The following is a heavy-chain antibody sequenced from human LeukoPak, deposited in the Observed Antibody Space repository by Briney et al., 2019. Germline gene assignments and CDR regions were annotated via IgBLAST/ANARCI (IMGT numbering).Heavy chain of an antibody. D-gene: IGHD1-26*01. J-gene: IGHJ4*02. CDR2: ISSSGGST. CDR3: VKDVGKWESLHFFDY. V-gene: IGHV3-23*01. CDR1: GFTFGSYA. Sequence: GGSLRLSCAASGFTFGSYAMSWVRQAPGKGLEWVSGISSSGGSTYYADSVKGRFTISRDNSKNTLYLQMNSLRGEDTAVYYCVKDVGKWESLHFFDYWGQGTLVTVSS.